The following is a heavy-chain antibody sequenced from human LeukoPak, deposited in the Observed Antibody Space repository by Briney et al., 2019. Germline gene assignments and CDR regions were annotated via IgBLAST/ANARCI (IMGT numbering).Heavy chain of an antibody. CDR3: ARVSGYDWESFYDY. D-gene: IGHD5-12*01. CDR2: IYYSGST. J-gene: IGHJ4*02. CDR1: GGSISSYY. Sequence: PSETLSLTCTVSGGSISSYYWSWIRQPPGKGLEWIGYIYYSGSTNYNLSLKSRVTISVDTSKNQFSLKLSSVTAADTAVYYCARVSGYDWESFYDYWGQGTLVTVSS. V-gene: IGHV4-59*01.